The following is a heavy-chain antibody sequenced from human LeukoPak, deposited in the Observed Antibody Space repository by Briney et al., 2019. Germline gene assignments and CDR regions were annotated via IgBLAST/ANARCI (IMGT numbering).Heavy chain of an antibody. V-gene: IGHV3-9*01. CDR1: GFTFDDYA. D-gene: IGHD3-10*01. CDR2: ISWNSGSI. CDR3: AKVGSFQH. Sequence: GGSLRLSCAASGFTFDDYAMHWVRQAPGKGLEWVSGISWNSGSIGYADSVKGRFTISRDNAKNSLYLQMNSLRAEDTTLYYCAKVGSFQHWGQGTLVTVSS. J-gene: IGHJ1*01.